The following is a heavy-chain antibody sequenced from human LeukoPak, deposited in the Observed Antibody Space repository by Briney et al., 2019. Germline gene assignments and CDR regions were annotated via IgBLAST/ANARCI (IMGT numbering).Heavy chain of an antibody. CDR1: GFTFSSYG. V-gene: IGHV3-30*18. Sequence: PGGSLRLSCAASGFTFSSYGMHWVRQAPGKGLEWVAVISYDGSNKYYADSVKGRFTISRDNSKHTLYLQMNSLRAEDTAVYYCAKDPGGLLWFGELPSYFDYWGQGTLVTVSS. CDR2: ISYDGSNK. D-gene: IGHD3-10*01. J-gene: IGHJ4*02. CDR3: AKDPGGLLWFGELPSYFDY.